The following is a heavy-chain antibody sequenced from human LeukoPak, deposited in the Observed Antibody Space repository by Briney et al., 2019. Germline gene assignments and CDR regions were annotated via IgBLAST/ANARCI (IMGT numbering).Heavy chain of an antibody. J-gene: IGHJ6*04. D-gene: IGHD6-19*01. CDR3: ATRLAVAGTGGYYYYYYGMDV. CDR1: RGTFSSHA. CDR2: IMPILGTT. V-gene: IGHV1-69*01. Sequence: GSSVTVSCMPSRGTFSSHAISLVRLDTRAGREWLGGIMPILGTTTYAEKFQATVPITADESTSPAYMALSSLRSEDTAVFYCATRLAVAGTGGYYYYYYGMDVWGEGTTVTVSS.